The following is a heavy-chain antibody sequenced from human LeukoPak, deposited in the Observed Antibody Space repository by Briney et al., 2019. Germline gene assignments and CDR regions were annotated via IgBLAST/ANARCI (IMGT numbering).Heavy chain of an antibody. V-gene: IGHV3-74*01. CDR2: INNDGSSI. J-gene: IGHJ4*02. CDR1: GFTFSSYS. CDR3: ARSYYYDSSGYLYY. Sequence: GGSLRLSCAASGFTFSSYSMNWVRQAPGKGLVWVSRINNDGSSINYADSVKGRFTISRDNAKNTLYLQMNSLRPEDTAVYYCARSYYYDSSGYLYYWGQGTLVTVSS. D-gene: IGHD3-22*01.